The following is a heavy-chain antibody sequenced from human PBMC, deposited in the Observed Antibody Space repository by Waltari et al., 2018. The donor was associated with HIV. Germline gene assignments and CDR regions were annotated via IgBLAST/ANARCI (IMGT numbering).Heavy chain of an antibody. V-gene: IGHV3-74*01. CDR3: AKGGTSGYTFGFGR. D-gene: IGHD5-18*01. J-gene: IGHJ1*01. CDR2: INSDGSIT. CDR1: GFTFSRHW. Sequence: EVQLVESGGGLVQPGGSLRLSCAASGFTFSRHWMPWVRPAPGKGLVWVARINSDGSITSHADSVKGRFTISRDNARNTLYLQMNSLGAEDTAMYYCAKGGTSGYTFGFGRWGQGTLVTVSS.